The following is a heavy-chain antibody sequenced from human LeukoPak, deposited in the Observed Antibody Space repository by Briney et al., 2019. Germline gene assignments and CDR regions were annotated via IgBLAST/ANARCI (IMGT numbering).Heavy chain of an antibody. CDR3: ARHYGSGSDFYYYGMDV. V-gene: IGHV4-59*08. D-gene: IGHD3-10*01. Sequence: PSETLSLTCTVSGGSLSSRYWSWIRQPPGKGLEWVGYISYSGSPNYNPSLKSRVTISVDMSKNQFSLRLSSVTAADPAVYYCARHYGSGSDFYYYGMDVWGQGTTVTVSS. J-gene: IGHJ6*02. CDR1: GGSLSSRY. CDR2: ISYSGSP.